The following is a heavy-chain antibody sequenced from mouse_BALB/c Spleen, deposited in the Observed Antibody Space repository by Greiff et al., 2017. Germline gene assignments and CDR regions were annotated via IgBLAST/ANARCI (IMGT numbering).Heavy chain of an antibody. J-gene: IGHJ4*01. CDR1: GYTFTSYW. Sequence: LKQPGSELVRPGASVKLSCKASGYTFTSYWMHWVKQRHGQGLEWIGNIYPGSGSTNYDEKFKSKGTLTVDTSSSTAYMHLSSLTSEDSAVYYCTIYYGYDDYYAMDYWGQGTSVTVSS. V-gene: IGHV1S22*01. CDR3: TIYYGYDDYYAMDY. CDR2: IYPGSGST. D-gene: IGHD2-2*01.